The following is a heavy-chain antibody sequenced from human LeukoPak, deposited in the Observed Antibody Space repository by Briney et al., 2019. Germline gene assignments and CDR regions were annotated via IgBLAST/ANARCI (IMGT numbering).Heavy chain of an antibody. J-gene: IGHJ4*02. Sequence: ASVKVSCKASGYTFTNFGISWVRQAPGQGLEWMGWISAYNVNTNYAQKLQGRVTMTTDTSTSTAYMALRSLRSDDTAVYYCARVRTPYYSDSSGFPGYYFDYWGQGTLVTVSS. CDR1: GYTFTNFG. D-gene: IGHD3-22*01. CDR3: ARVRTPYYSDSSGFPGYYFDY. CDR2: ISAYNVNT. V-gene: IGHV1-18*01.